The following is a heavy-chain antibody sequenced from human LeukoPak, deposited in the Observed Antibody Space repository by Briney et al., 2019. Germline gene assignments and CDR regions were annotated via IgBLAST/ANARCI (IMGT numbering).Heavy chain of an antibody. J-gene: IGHJ5*02. CDR3: ARDSVMYSSSWYELDL. CDR1: GFTFHFYG. CDR2: IWYDGSYT. D-gene: IGHD6-13*01. V-gene: IGHV3-33*01. Sequence: GRSLRPSCAASGFTFHFYGMHWVRQAPGKGLEWVGVIWYDGSYTYYVESVKGRFTISRDNSKNVLYLQMITLRAEDTAIYYCARDSVMYSSSWYELDLWGQGILVTVSS.